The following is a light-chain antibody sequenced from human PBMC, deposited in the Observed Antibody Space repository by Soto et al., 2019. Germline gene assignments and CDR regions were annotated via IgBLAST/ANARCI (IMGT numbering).Light chain of an antibody. Sequence: QAVVTQPPSASGTPGQRVTISCSGSSSNIGSNYVYWYQQLPGTAPKLLIYRNNQRPSGVPDRFSGSKSGNTASLTISGLRAEDEADYYCSSFTSISTRVFGTGTKVTVL. CDR1: SSNIGSNY. CDR2: RNN. CDR3: SSFTSISTRV. V-gene: IGLV1-47*01. J-gene: IGLJ1*01.